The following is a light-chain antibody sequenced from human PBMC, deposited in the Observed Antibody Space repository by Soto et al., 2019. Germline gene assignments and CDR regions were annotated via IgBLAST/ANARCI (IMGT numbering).Light chain of an antibody. Sequence: EGELTMSHCTLSLSPGERSTLSCMSSQSLTNSFMAWHQQKPGQAPRLLIYDTSSRASGIPDRFSGSGSGTDFTLTISRLETEDFAVFYCQQYGTSEIILGQGTRLEI. J-gene: IGKJ5*01. CDR3: QQYGTSEII. V-gene: IGKV3-20*01. CDR2: DTS. CDR1: QSLTNSF.